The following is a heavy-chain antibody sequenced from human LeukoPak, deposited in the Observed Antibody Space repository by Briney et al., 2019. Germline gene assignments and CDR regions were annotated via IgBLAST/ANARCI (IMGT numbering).Heavy chain of an antibody. CDR2: MNPNSGNT. CDR1: GYTFTSYD. J-gene: IGHJ1*01. V-gene: IGHV1-8*01. D-gene: IGHD5-24*01. CDR3: ARSSVEMATMDSAEYFQH. Sequence: GASVKVSCKASGYTFTSYDINWVRQATGQGLEWMGWMNPNSGNTGYAQKFQGRVTMTRNTSISTAYMELSSLRSEDTAVYYCARSSVEMATMDSAEYFQHWGQGTLVTVSS.